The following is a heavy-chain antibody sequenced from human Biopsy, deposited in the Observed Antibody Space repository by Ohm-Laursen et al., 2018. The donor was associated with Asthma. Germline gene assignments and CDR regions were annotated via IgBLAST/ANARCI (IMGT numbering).Heavy chain of an antibody. V-gene: IGHV1-69*15. D-gene: IGHD2-2*01. CDR3: ARGPEYVRSSGALDY. CDR1: GGTFSSNS. Sequence: SSVKVSCNASGGTFSSNSINWVRQAPGQGLEWMGRIIPIFGPTNYAQKFQGRVTISADDSTSTAYMELSSLSPEDTALYYCARGPEYVRSSGALDYWGQGTLVTVSS. CDR2: IIPIFGPT. J-gene: IGHJ4*02.